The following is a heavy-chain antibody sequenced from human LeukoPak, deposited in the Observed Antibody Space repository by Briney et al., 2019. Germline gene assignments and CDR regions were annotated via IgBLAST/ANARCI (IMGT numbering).Heavy chain of an antibody. V-gene: IGHV6-1*01. J-gene: IGHJ4*02. CDR3: ARTQPAALGGVDY. CDR2: TYYRSKWYN. CDR1: GDSVSSNSAA. Sequence: SQTLSLTCAISGDSVSSNSAAWNWIRKSPSRGLEWLGRTYYRSKWYNDYAVSVKSRITINPDTSKNQFSLQLNSVTPEDTAVYYCARTQPAALGGVDYWGQGTLVTVSS. D-gene: IGHD2-2*01.